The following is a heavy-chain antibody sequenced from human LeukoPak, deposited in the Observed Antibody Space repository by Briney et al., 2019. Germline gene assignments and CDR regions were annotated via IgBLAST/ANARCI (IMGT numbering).Heavy chain of an antibody. CDR1: GGSISSGSYY. Sequence: PSQTLSLTCTVSGGSISSGSYYWSWIRQPAGKGLEWIGRIYTSGSTNYNPSLKSRVTISVDTSKNQFSLKLSSVTAADTAVYYCARGYSSSYWGQGTLVTVSS. J-gene: IGHJ4*02. CDR2: IYTSGST. CDR3: ARGYSSSY. V-gene: IGHV4-61*02. D-gene: IGHD6-6*01.